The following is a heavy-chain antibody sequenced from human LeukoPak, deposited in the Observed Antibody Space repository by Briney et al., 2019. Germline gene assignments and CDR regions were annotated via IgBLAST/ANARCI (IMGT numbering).Heavy chain of an antibody. D-gene: IGHD4-17*01. CDR1: GFTVSSNY. J-gene: IGHJ5*02. CDR2: IYSGINT. CDR3: ARTVGYGAYNWFDP. Sequence: GGSLRLSCAASGFTVSSNYMSWVRQAPGKGLEWVSAIYSGINTHYADSVEGRFTISRDNSKNTLFLQMNSLRAEDTAVYYCARTVGYGAYNWFDPWGQGTLVTVSS. V-gene: IGHV3-53*01.